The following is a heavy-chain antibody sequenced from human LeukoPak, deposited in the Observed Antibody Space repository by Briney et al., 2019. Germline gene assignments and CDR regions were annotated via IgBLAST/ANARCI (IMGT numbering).Heavy chain of an antibody. Sequence: GGSLRLSCAASGFTFSSYWMPWVRQVPGKGLVWVSRINNDGSSTSYADSVKGRFTISRDNAKNTLYLQMNSLRVEDTAVYYCAGSASHNWFDPWGQGTLVTVSS. CDR2: INNDGSST. CDR1: GFTFSSYW. D-gene: IGHD2-2*01. V-gene: IGHV3-74*01. J-gene: IGHJ5*02. CDR3: AGSASHNWFDP.